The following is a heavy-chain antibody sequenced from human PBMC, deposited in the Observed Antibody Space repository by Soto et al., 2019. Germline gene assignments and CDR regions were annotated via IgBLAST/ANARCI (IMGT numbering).Heavy chain of an antibody. CDR1: GFTFSSYG. CDR3: AREGKYDSSGYFRPFFDY. CDR2: IWYDGSNK. D-gene: IGHD3-22*01. J-gene: IGHJ4*02. V-gene: IGHV3-33*01. Sequence: QVQLVESGGGVVQPGRSLRLSCAASGFTFSSYGMHWVRQAPGKGLEWVAVIWYDGSNKYYADSVKGRFTISRDNSKNTLYLQMNSLRAEDTAVYYCAREGKYDSSGYFRPFFDYWRQGTLVTVSS.